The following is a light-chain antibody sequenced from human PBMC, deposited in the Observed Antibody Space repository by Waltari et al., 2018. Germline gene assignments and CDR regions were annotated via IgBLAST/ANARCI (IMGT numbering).Light chain of an antibody. Sequence: SSELTQDPAVSVALGQTVRITCQGDSLRSYYASWYQQKPGQAPVLVIYGKNNRPSGIPDRFSGSSSGNTASLTITGAQAEDEADYYCNSRVSSGNPYWVFGGGTKLTVL. CDR2: GKN. J-gene: IGLJ3*02. CDR3: NSRVSSGNPYWV. V-gene: IGLV3-19*01. CDR1: SLRSYY.